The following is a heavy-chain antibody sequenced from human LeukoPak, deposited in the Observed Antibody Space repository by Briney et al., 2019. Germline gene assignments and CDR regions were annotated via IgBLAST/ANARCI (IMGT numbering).Heavy chain of an antibody. Sequence: PGRSLRLSCAASGFTFSSYAMHWVRQAPGKGLEWVAVISYDGSNKYYADSVKGRFTISRDNSKNTLYLQMNSLRAEDTAVYYCAREKRTLFGVRPFDYWGQGTLVTVSS. J-gene: IGHJ4*02. CDR3: AREKRTLFGVRPFDY. D-gene: IGHD3-10*02. V-gene: IGHV3-30*04. CDR2: ISYDGSNK. CDR1: GFTFSSYA.